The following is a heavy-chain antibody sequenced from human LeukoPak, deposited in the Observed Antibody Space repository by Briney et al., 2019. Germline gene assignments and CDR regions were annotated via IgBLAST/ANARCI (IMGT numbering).Heavy chain of an antibody. CDR3: ARDGVHYGSGSYIDY. J-gene: IGHJ4*02. D-gene: IGHD3-10*01. Sequence: GGSPRVSCAASGFTFSSYAMHWVRQAPGKGLEWVAVISYDGSNKYYADSVKGRFTISRDNSKNTLYLQMNSLRAEDTAVYYCARDGVHYGSGSYIDYWGQGTLVTVSS. V-gene: IGHV3-30-3*01. CDR1: GFTFSSYA. CDR2: ISYDGSNK.